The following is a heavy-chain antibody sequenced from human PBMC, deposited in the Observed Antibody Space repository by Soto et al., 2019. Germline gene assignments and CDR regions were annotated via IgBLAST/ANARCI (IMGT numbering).Heavy chain of an antibody. CDR2: FSGSGGST. J-gene: IGHJ4*02. CDR1: GFTFSSYA. V-gene: IGHV3-23*01. Sequence: GGSLRLSCAASGFTFSSYAMSWVRQAPGKGLEWVSGFSGSGGSTYYADSVKGRFTISRDNSKNTLYLQMNSLRAEDTAVYYCVSGYDSSYFDYWGQGTLVTVSS. D-gene: IGHD5-12*01. CDR3: VSGYDSSYFDY.